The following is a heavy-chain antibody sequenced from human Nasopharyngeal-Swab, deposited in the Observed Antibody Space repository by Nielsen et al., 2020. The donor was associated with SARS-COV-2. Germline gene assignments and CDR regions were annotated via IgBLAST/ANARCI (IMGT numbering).Heavy chain of an antibody. CDR3: ARQIPEIRYYYYYMDV. J-gene: IGHJ6*03. Sequence: RQAPGKGLEWIGSIYYSGSTYYNPSLKSRVTISVDTSKNQFSLKLSPVTAADTAVYYCARQIPEIRYYYYYMDVWGKGTTVTVSS. CDR2: IYYSGST. V-gene: IGHV4-39*01. D-gene: IGHD1-14*01.